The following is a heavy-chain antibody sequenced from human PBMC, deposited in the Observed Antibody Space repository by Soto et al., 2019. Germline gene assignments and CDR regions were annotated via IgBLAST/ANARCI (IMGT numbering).Heavy chain of an antibody. CDR1: GGTVASSHW. Sequence: SETLSLTCGVSGGTVASSHWWSWVRQSPGRGLEWIGNVYHTGDTNFNPSLQSRVTFSVDKSNNQFSLRLTSVTAADTAVYFCAREIVTAGGKNYFDTWGHGTLVTVX. D-gene: IGHD2-21*02. CDR3: AREIVTAGGKNYFDT. CDR2: VYHTGDT. J-gene: IGHJ5*01. V-gene: IGHV4-4*02.